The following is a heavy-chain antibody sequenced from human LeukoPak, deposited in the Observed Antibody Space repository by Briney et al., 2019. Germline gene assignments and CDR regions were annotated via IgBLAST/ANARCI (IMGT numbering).Heavy chain of an antibody. CDR2: IKPDESEK. CDR3: ARDLASSGWSRGY. Sequence: GGSLTLSCAASGFTFSSYWVNWVRQARGKGREWVANIKPDESEKYYVDYVKGRFTISRDNAKNSLYLQMNSLRGEDTAVYYCARDLASSGWSRGYWGQGTLVTVSS. V-gene: IGHV3-7*01. J-gene: IGHJ4*02. D-gene: IGHD6-19*01. CDR1: GFTFSSYW.